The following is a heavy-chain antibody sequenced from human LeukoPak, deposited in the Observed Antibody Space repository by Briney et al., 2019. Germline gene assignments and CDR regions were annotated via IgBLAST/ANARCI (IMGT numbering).Heavy chain of an antibody. CDR1: GGSISSGSYY. CDR2: IYTSGST. CDR3: AREGRWLQSQYFDY. V-gene: IGHV4-61*02. D-gene: IGHD5-24*01. J-gene: IGHJ4*02. Sequence: SQTLSLTCTVSGGSISSGSYYWSWIRQPAGKGLEWIGRIYTSGSTNYNPSLKSRVTISVDTSKNQFSLKLSSVTAADTAVYYCAREGRWLQSQYFDYWGQGTLVTVSS.